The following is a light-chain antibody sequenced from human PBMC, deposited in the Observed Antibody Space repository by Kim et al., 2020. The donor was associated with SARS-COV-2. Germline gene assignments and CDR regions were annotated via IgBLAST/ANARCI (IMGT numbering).Light chain of an antibody. CDR3: QQYGYSST. CDR2: AAS. Sequence: LSPGERATLSCRASQSVPSNYVAWYQQKPGQAPRLLIHAASTRATGIPDRFSGSGSGTDFTLTISRLEPEDFAAYYCQQYGYSSTFGGGTKVDIK. J-gene: IGKJ4*01. CDR1: QSVPSNY. V-gene: IGKV3-20*01.